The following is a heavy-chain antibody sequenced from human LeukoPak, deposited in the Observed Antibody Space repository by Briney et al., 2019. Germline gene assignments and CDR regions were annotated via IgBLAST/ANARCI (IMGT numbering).Heavy chain of an antibody. V-gene: IGHV4-34*01. CDR2: INHSGST. CDR3: ARGRGGSYYSWFDP. D-gene: IGHD1-26*01. CDR1: GGSFSGYY. J-gene: IGHJ5*02. Sequence: SETLSLTCAVYGGSFSGYYWSWIRQPPGKGLEWIGEINHSGSTNYNPSLKSRVTISVDTSNNQFSLKLSSVTAADTAVYYCARGRGGSYYSWFDPWGQGTLVTVSS.